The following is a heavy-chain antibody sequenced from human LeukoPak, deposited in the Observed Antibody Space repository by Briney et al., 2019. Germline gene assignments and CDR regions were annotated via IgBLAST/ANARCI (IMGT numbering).Heavy chain of an antibody. V-gene: IGHV4-4*07. CDR1: GGSISNYH. J-gene: IGHJ4*02. CDR2: IHTSGST. D-gene: IGHD6-19*01. CDR3: ARRDISSGWSFDY. Sequence: KSSETLSLTCTVSGGSISNYHWSWIRQPAGKGLEWIGQIHTSGSTNYNPPLKSRVTMSIDTTEDQVSLTIRSVTAADTALYYCARRDISSGWSFDYWGQGTLVTVSS.